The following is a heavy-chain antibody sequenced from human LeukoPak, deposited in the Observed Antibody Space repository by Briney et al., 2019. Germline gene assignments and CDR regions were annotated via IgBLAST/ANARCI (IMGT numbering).Heavy chain of an antibody. V-gene: IGHV7-4-1*02. D-gene: IGHD6-13*01. Sequence: ASVKVSCKTSGGTFSSFAITWVRQTPGQGLEWMGWINTNTGKSTYAQGFTGRFVFSLDTSVNTAYLQISSLKAEDTGVYFCASGPGYRFDYWGQGTLVTVSS. CDR2: INTNTGKS. J-gene: IGHJ4*02. CDR3: ASGPGYRFDY. CDR1: GGTFSSFA.